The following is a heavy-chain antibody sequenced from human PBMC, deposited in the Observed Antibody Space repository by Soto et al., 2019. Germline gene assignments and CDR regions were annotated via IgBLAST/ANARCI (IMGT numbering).Heavy chain of an antibody. D-gene: IGHD2-2*01. CDR1: GFSLSTSGVG. J-gene: IGHJ3*02. Sequence: SGPTLVKPTQTLTLTCTFSGFSLSTSGVGVGWIRQPPGKALEWLALIYWNDDKRYSPSLKSRLTITKDTSKNQVVLTMTNMDPVDTATYYCALLLGYCSSTSCHDAFDIWGQGTMVTVSS. CDR2: IYWNDDK. CDR3: ALLLGYCSSTSCHDAFDI. V-gene: IGHV2-5*01.